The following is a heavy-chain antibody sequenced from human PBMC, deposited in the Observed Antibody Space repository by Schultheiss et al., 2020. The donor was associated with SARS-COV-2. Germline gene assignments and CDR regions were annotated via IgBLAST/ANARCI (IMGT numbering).Heavy chain of an antibody. CDR1: GFTFSSYG. D-gene: IGHD1-26*01. J-gene: IGHJ4*02. CDR2: ISYDGSNK. Sequence: GGSLRLSCAASGFTFSSYGMHWVRQAPGKGLEWVAVISYDGSNKYYADSVKGRFTISRDNSKNTLYLQMNSLRAEDTAVYYCARAPGPSPVGATGYFDYWGQGTLVTVSS. V-gene: IGHV3-30*03. CDR3: ARAPGPSPVGATGYFDY.